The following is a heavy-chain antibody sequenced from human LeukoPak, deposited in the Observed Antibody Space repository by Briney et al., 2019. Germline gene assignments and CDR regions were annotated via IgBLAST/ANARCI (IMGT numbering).Heavy chain of an antibody. D-gene: IGHD2-2*01. CDR3: AAQVVGPAASREGFDY. J-gene: IGHJ4*02. Sequence: SETLSLTCTVSGGSISSYYWSWIRQPAGKGLEWIGRIYTSGSTNYNPSLKSRVTMSVDTSKNQFSLKLSSVTAADTAVYYCAAQVVGPAASREGFDYWGQGTLVTVSS. V-gene: IGHV4-4*07. CDR2: IYTSGST. CDR1: GGSISSYY.